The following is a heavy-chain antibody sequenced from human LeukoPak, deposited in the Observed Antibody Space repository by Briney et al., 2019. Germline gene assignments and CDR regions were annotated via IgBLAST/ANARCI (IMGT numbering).Heavy chain of an antibody. J-gene: IGHJ4*02. CDR2: INRGGRT. CDR1: GGSSSGYY. Sequence: PSETLSLTCAVYGGSSSGYYCSWIRQSPGKGLEWIGEINRGGRTDYNPSLKSRVTMSVDTSENQFSLRLSSVTAADTAVYYCARLRGPEYYFDYWGQGTLVTVSS. CDR3: ARLRGPEYYFDY. V-gene: IGHV4-34*01. D-gene: IGHD3-10*01.